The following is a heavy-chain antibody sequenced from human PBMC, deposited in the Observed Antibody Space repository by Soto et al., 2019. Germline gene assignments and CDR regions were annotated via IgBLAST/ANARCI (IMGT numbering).Heavy chain of an antibody. CDR2: IYPGDSDT. CDR1: GYSFTSYW. CDR3: ARRGSGYYDSSGSRNWFDP. J-gene: IGHJ5*02. D-gene: IGHD3-22*01. V-gene: IGHV5-51*01. Sequence: GESLKISCKGSGYSFTSYWIGWVRQMPGKGLEWMGIIYPGDSDTRYSPSFQGQVTISADKSIRTAYLQWSSLKAADTAMYYCARRGSGYYDSSGSRNWFDPWGQGTLVTVSS.